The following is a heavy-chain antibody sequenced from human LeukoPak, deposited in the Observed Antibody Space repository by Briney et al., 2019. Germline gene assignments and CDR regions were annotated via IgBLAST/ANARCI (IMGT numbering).Heavy chain of an antibody. Sequence: SETLSLTCTVSGGSIGSYYWSWIRQAPGKGLDWIGYIYYSGSSNYNPSLNGRVTISVDTSKNQFSLKPNSVTPADTAVYYCARERYYYGSGSYHDFWGQGTLVTVSS. CDR1: GGSIGSYY. CDR3: ARERYYYGSGSYHDF. V-gene: IGHV4-59*01. CDR2: IYYSGSS. J-gene: IGHJ4*02. D-gene: IGHD3-10*01.